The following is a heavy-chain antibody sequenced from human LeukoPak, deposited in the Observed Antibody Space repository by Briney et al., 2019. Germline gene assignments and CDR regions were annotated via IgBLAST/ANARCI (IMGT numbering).Heavy chain of an antibody. CDR3: AAAAGREGDAFDI. CDR2: IVVGSGNT. J-gene: IGHJ3*02. D-gene: IGHD6-13*01. V-gene: IGHV1-58*02. Sequence: SVKVSCKASGFTFTSSAMRWVRQACGQRLEGIGWIVVGSGNTNYAQKFQERVTITRDMSTSTAYMELSSLRSEDTAVYYCAAAAGREGDAFDIWGQGTMVTVSS. CDR1: GFTFTSSA.